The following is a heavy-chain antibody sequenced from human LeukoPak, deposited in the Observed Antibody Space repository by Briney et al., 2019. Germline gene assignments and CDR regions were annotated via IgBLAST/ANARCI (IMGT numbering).Heavy chain of an antibody. CDR3: ARDAVDTANAV. V-gene: IGHV3-74*01. CDR1: GFTFTPYW. D-gene: IGHD5-18*01. Sequence: PGGSLRLSCAASGFTFTPYWMHWVRQAPGKGLVWVSHINSDGSITSYADSVKGRFTISRDNAKNTLYLQMNSLRAEDTAVYYCARDAVDTANAVWGQGTTVTVSS. J-gene: IGHJ6*02. CDR2: INSDGSIT.